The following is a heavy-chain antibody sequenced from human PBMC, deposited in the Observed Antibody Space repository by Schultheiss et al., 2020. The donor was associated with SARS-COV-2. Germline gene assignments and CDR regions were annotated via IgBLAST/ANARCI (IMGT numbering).Heavy chain of an antibody. J-gene: IGHJ3*02. D-gene: IGHD2-2*01. CDR1: GGSFSGYY. CDR2: IYTSGST. CDR3: ARGYCSSTSCHFDI. V-gene: IGHV4-59*10. Sequence: SQTLSLTCAVYGGSFSGYYWSWIRQPPGKGLEWIGRIYTSGSTNYNPSLKSRVTMSADTSKNQFSLKLSSVTAADTAVYYCARGYCSSTSCHFDIWGQGTTVTVSS.